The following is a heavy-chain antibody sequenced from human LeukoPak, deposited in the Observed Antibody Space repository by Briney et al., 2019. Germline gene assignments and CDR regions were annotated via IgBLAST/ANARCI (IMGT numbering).Heavy chain of an antibody. D-gene: IGHD2-2*01. Sequence: GGSLRLSCAASGFTFSSYVMSWVRQAPGKGLEWVSAISGSGGSTYYADSVKGRFTISRDNSKNTLYLQMNSLRAEDTAVYYCAKEGALGYCSSTSCEDAFDIWGQGTMVTVSS. CDR3: AKEGALGYCSSTSCEDAFDI. CDR1: GFTFSSYV. V-gene: IGHV3-23*01. CDR2: ISGSGGST. J-gene: IGHJ3*02.